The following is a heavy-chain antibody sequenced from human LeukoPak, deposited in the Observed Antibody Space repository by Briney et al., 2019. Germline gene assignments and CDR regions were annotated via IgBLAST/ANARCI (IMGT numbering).Heavy chain of an antibody. J-gene: IGHJ4*02. CDR1: GFTVSSNY. CDR2: IYSGRTT. CDR3: TRDLFD. D-gene: IGHD3-10*02. V-gene: IGHV3-66*01. Sequence: PGGSLRLSCAASGFTVSSNYMTWVRQAPGKGLDWVSAIYSGRTTYYADSVKGRFTISRDDSKNTLYLQMHSLRAEDTAIYYCTRDLFDWGQGALVTVSS.